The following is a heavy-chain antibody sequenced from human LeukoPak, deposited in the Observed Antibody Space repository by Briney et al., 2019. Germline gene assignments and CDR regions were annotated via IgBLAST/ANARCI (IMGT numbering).Heavy chain of an antibody. CDR3: AKGYDFCSGYYHDDAFDI. CDR1: GFTFSSYA. V-gene: IGHV3-23*01. CDR2: ISGSGGST. D-gene: IGHD3-3*01. J-gene: IGHJ3*02. Sequence: GGSLRLSCAASGFTFSSYAMSWVRQAPGKGLEWVSAISGSGGSTYYADSVKGRFTTSRDNSKNTLYLQMNSLRAEDTAVYYCAKGYDFCSGYYHDDAFDIWGQGTMVTVSS.